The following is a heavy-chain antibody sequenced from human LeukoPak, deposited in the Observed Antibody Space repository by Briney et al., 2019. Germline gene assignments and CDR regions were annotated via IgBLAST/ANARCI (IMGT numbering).Heavy chain of an antibody. Sequence: GASVKVSCKASGYTFTSYYMHWVRQAPGQGLEWMGGIIPIFGTANYAQKFQGRVTITADESTSTAYMELSSLRSEDTAVYYCARVSSSWYFDYWGQGTLVTVSS. CDR3: ARVSSSWYFDY. D-gene: IGHD6-13*01. J-gene: IGHJ4*02. V-gene: IGHV1-69*13. CDR1: GYTFTSYY. CDR2: IIPIFGTA.